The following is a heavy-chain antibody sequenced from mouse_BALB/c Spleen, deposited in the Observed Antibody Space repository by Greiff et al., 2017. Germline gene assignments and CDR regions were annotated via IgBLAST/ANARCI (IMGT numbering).Heavy chain of an antibody. CDR2: IYPGDGDT. Sequence: QVQLKESGAELARPGASVKLSCKASGYTFTSYWMQWVKQRPGQGLEWIGAIYPGDGDTRYTQKFKGKATLTADKSSSTAYMQLSSLASEDSAVYYCARCLCDYDDALYAMDYWGQGTSVTVSS. V-gene: IGHV1-87*01. D-gene: IGHD2-4*01. CDR3: ARCLCDYDDALYAMDY. J-gene: IGHJ4*01. CDR1: GYTFTSYW.